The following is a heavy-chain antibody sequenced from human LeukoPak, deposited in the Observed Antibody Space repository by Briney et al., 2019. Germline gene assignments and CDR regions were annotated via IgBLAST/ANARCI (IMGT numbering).Heavy chain of an antibody. CDR1: GFTFSSYA. CDR3: ARDRLPGCSGGSCYSYYYYGMDV. CDR2: ISYDGSNK. Sequence: GRSLRLSCAASGFTFSSYAMHWVREAPGKGLEWVAVISYDGSNKYYADSVKGRFTISRDNSKNTLYLQMNSLRAEDTAVYYCARDRLPGCSGGSCYSYYYYGMDVWGKGTTVIVSS. V-gene: IGHV3-30*04. J-gene: IGHJ6*04. D-gene: IGHD2-15*01.